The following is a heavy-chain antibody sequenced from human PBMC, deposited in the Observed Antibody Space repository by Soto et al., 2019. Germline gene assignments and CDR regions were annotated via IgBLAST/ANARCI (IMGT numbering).Heavy chain of an antibody. D-gene: IGHD3-10*01. Sequence: QVQLVQSGAEVKKPGASVKVSCKASGYNLTTYYMHWVRQAPGQGLQWLGVINPSGGSTSHAQKLQGRVTMTRDTSTSTVYMELSSLRSEDTAVYFCARDRGRLYDFDFWGQGTLVTVSS. CDR2: INPSGGST. CDR3: ARDRGRLYDFDF. V-gene: IGHV1-46*04. J-gene: IGHJ4*02. CDR1: GYNLTTYY.